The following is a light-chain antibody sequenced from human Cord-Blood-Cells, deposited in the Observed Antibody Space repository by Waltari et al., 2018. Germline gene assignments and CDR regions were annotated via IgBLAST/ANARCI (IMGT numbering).Light chain of an antibody. CDR3: QQSYSSWT. CDR1: QSISSY. CDR2: AGS. V-gene: IGKV1-39*01. Sequence: DIQMTQSPSSLSASLGDRVTLTCRASQSISSYLYWYQQKPGKAPELLIYAGSSLQSGVPSRFSGSGSGTDFTLTISSLQTEDFATYYCQQSYSSWTFGQGTKVEF. J-gene: IGKJ1*01.